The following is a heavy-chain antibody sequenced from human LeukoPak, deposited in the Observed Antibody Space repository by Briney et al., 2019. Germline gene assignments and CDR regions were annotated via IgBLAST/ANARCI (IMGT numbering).Heavy chain of an antibody. J-gene: IGHJ4*02. V-gene: IGHV3-21*01. CDR3: ARVETHYYGFDY. Sequence: PGGSLRLSCAASGFTFSSYSMNWVRQAPGKGLEWVSSISSSSSYIYYADSVKGRFTISRDNAKNSLYLQMNSLRAEDTAVYYCARVETHYYGFDYWGQGTLVTVSS. D-gene: IGHD1-26*01. CDR2: ISSSSSYI. CDR1: GFTFSSYS.